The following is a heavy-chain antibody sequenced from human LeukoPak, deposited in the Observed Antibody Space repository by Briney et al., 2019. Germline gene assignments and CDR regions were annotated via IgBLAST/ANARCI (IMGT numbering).Heavy chain of an antibody. J-gene: IGHJ4*02. CDR2: ISAYYGNT. CDR1: GYTFTSYG. V-gene: IGHV1-18*01. D-gene: IGHD2-15*01. CDR3: ARDTTGSGGSHFDY. Sequence: EASVKVSCKASGYTFTSYGISWVRQAPGQGLEWMGWISAYYGNTNYAQKHQGRVTMTTDTSTSTAYMELRSLRSDDTAVYYCARDTTGSGGSHFDYWGQGTLVTVSS.